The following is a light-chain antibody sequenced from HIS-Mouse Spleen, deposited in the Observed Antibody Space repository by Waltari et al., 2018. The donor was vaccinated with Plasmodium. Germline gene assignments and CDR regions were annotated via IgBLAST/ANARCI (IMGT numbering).Light chain of an antibody. CDR2: GAS. CDR1: PSVSSSY. Sequence: EIVLTKSPGTLSLSPGERATPSGRASPSVSSSYLAWYQQKPGQAPRLLIYGASSRATVIPDRFSGSGSTTVFILTISILEPEDFAVYYWQQYGSSGTFGQGTKVEIK. J-gene: IGKJ1*01. CDR3: QQYGSSGT. V-gene: IGKV3-20*01.